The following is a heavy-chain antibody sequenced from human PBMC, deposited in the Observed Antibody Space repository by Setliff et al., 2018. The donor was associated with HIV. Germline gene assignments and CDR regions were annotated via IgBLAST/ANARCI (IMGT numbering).Heavy chain of an antibody. J-gene: IGHJ1*01. CDR2: IFTSGST. CDR3: ARARRAGSGPKYFQH. V-gene: IGHV4-4*09. D-gene: IGHD2-15*01. Sequence: PSETLSLTCTVSGGSISSYYWSWMRQPPGKGLEWIGYIFTSGSTNYNPSLKSRVTISMDTSKNQFSLKLSSVTAADTAVYYCARARRAGSGPKYFQHWGQGTLVTVSS. CDR1: GGSISSYY.